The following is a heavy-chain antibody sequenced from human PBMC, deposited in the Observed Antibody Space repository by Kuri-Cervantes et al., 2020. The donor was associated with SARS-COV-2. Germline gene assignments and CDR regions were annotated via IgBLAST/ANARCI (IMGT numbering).Heavy chain of an antibody. D-gene: IGHD2-2*01. CDR3: ARKSACSSTSCYPGAFDY. CDR1: GGSIGSSRFY. V-gene: IGHV4-39*07. Sequence: SETLSLTCTVSGGSIGSSRFYWGWIRQSPGKGLEWVGEINHSGSTNYNPSLKSRVTISVDTSKNQFSLKLSSVTAADTAVYYCARKSACSSTSCYPGAFDYWAQGTLVTVSS. J-gene: IGHJ4*02. CDR2: INHSGST.